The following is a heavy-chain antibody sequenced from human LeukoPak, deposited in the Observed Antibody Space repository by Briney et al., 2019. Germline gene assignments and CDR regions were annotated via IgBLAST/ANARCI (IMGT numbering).Heavy chain of an antibody. J-gene: IGHJ4*02. D-gene: IGHD6-13*01. CDR1: GYTFINFA. CDR2: INAGNGNT. Sequence: GASVKVSCKASGYTFINFAINWGRQAPGQRPEWMGWINAGNGNTKYSQKFQGRVTITRDTFASTAYMELSSLTSEDTAVYYCARGPRAAADDYWGQGTLVTVSS. V-gene: IGHV1-3*01. CDR3: ARGPRAAADDY.